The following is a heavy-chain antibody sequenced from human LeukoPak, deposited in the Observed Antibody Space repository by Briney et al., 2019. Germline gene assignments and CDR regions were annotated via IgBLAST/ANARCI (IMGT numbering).Heavy chain of an antibody. CDR1: GYAITSGGFS. Sequence: SETLSLTCTVSGYAITSGGFSWNWIRQPPRKGLEWIGCIYDRGPAYYNPSLKSRFTISVDRPKNQFFLNVTSLTAADTAVYYCARSRQASGLFNSWGQGTLVTVSS. V-gene: IGHV4-30-2*01. CDR3: ARSRQASGLFNS. CDR2: IYDRGPA. D-gene: IGHD3-10*01. J-gene: IGHJ5*01.